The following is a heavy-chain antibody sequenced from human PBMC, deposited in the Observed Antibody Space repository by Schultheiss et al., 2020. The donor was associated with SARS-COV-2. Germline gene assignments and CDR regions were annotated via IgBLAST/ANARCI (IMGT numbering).Heavy chain of an antibody. V-gene: IGHV4-39*01. J-gene: IGHJ4*02. CDR1: GGSFSGYY. CDR2: IYYSGST. D-gene: IGHD3-22*01. CDR3: ASEWGITYYYDSSGYYPPDY. Sequence: SQTLSLTCAVYGGSFSGYYWGWIRQPPGKGLEWIGSIYYSGSTYYNPSLKSRVTISVDTSRNQFSLKLSSVTAADTAVYYCASEWGITYYYDSSGYYPPDYWGQGTLVTVSS.